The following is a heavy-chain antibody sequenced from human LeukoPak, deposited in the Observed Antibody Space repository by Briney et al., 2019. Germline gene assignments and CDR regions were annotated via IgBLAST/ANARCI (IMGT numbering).Heavy chain of an antibody. CDR3: ARRGSGWYEGAFDI. J-gene: IGHJ3*02. D-gene: IGHD6-19*01. CDR1: GGSISNKY. CDR2: IYYTGST. V-gene: IGHV4-59*08. Sequence: PSETLSLTCSISGGSISNKYWSWIRQPPGKGLEWIGYIYYTGSTNYNPSLKSRVTISLDTSRNQFSLKLTSVTAADTAVYYCARRGSGWYEGAFDIWGQGTMVTVSS.